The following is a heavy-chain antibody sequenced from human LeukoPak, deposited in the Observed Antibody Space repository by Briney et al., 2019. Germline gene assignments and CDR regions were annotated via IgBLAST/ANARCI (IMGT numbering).Heavy chain of an antibody. D-gene: IGHD2-15*01. CDR3: ARDAPLGYCSGGSCYYSGWDY. CDR1: GGSISSYY. J-gene: IGHJ4*02. Sequence: SSETLSLTCTVSGGSISSYYWSWIRQPAGKGLEWIGRIYTSGSTNCNPSLKSRVTMSVDTSKNQFSLKLSSVTAADTAVYYCARDAPLGYCSGGSCYYSGWDYWGQGTLVTVSS. V-gene: IGHV4-4*07. CDR2: IYTSGST.